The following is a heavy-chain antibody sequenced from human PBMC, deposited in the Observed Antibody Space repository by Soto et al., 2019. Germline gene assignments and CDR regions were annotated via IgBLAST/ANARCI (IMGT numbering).Heavy chain of an antibody. D-gene: IGHD5-18*01. CDR1: GGSFSGYY. Sequence: SETLSLTCAVYGGSFSGYYWSWIRQPPGKGLEWIGEINHSGSTNYNPSLKSRVTISVDTSKNQFSLKLSSVTAVDTAVYYCARVLTAMVTWDYFDYWGQGTLVTVSS. CDR2: INHSGST. CDR3: ARVLTAMVTWDYFDY. V-gene: IGHV4-34*01. J-gene: IGHJ4*02.